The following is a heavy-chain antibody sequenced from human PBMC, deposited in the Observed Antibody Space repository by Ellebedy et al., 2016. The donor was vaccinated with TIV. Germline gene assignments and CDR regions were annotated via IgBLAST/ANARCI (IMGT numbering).Heavy chain of an antibody. CDR1: GFTFSYYW. J-gene: IGHJ4*02. V-gene: IGHV3-74*01. CDR3: ATEEEVTTIAFEF. Sequence: GESLKISCTASGFTFSYYWMHWVRQAPGKGLEWVSRIDSDGHTTRYAGSVKGRFTISRDNAKRSLHLQMSSLRDEDTAVYYCATEEEVTTIAFEFWGQGALVTVSS. D-gene: IGHD4-17*01. CDR2: IDSDGHTT.